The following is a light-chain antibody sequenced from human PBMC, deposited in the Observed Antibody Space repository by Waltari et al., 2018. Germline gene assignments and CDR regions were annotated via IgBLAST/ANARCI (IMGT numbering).Light chain of an antibody. CDR2: GVS. CDR3: LQGNNWPYS. Sequence: EIVMTQSPATLSLSPGARATLSCRASRSVSSSLVWYQQKPGQAPRLLIYGVSSRATGIPYRFSGSWSGTDFTLTISSLEPEDVAVYYCLQGNNWPYSFGQGTKVEIK. CDR1: RSVSSS. V-gene: IGKV3-15*01. J-gene: IGKJ2*03.